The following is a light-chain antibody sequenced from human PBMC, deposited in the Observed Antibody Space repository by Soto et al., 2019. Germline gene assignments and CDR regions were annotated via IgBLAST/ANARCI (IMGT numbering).Light chain of an antibody. V-gene: IGKV1-27*01. J-gene: IGKJ1*01. CDR3: QKYNTVPRT. CDR1: QGISHF. CDR2: AAS. Sequence: DIQMTQSPSSLSASVGDRVTITCRASQGISHFLAWYQQKPGKVPKLLIYAASILQSGVPPRFSGSGSGTDFTLTISSLQQEDGATYYCQKYNTVPRTFGQGTKVEI.